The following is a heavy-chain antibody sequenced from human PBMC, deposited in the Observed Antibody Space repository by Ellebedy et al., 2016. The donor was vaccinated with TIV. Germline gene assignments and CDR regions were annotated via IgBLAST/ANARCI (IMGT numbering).Heavy chain of an antibody. CDR3: ARERGYGGSGADY. Sequence: GESLKISCAASGFTSSSYWMSWVRQAPGKGLEWVANRKQDGSEQYYVDSVKGRFTISRDNAKNSLYLQMNRLRAEATAVYYCARERGYGGSGADYWGQGTLVTVSS. CDR1: GFTSSSYW. V-gene: IGHV3-7*01. J-gene: IGHJ4*02. CDR2: RKQDGSEQ. D-gene: IGHD4-23*01.